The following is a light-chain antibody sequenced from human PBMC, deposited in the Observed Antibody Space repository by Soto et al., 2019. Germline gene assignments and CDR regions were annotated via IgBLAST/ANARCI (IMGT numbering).Light chain of an antibody. CDR3: QSYDSRLSGYV. J-gene: IGLJ1*01. CDR1: SSNIGAGYD. Sequence: QSVLTQPPSVSGAPGQRVTISCTGSSSNIGAGYDVHWYQQLPGTAPKLLIYDTRNRPSGVPDRFSGSKSGTSASLAITGLQAEDEADYYCQSYDSRLSGYVFGTGTKLTVL. CDR2: DTR. V-gene: IGLV1-40*01.